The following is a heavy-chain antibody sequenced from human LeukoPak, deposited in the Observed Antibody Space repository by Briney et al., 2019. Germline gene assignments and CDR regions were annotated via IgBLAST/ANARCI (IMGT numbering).Heavy chain of an antibody. Sequence: ASVKVSCKASGYTFTGYYMHWVRQAPGQGLEWMGWINPNSGGTNYAQKFQGRVTMTRDTSISTAYMELSRLRSDDTAVYYCVRYTIAVAGPYFDYWGQGTLVTVSS. D-gene: IGHD6-19*01. J-gene: IGHJ4*02. V-gene: IGHV1-2*02. CDR2: INPNSGGT. CDR1: GYTFTGYY. CDR3: VRYTIAVAGPYFDY.